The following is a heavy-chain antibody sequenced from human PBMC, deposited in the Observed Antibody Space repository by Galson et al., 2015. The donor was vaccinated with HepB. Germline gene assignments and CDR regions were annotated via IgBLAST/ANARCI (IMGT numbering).Heavy chain of an antibody. CDR3: ARDGRAVAGKGSFPIDY. D-gene: IGHD6-19*01. J-gene: IGHJ4*02. Sequence: SLRLSCAASGFTFSSYSMNWVRQAPGKGLEWVSSISSSSSYIYYADSVKGRFTISRDNAKNSLYLQMNSLRAEDTAVYYCARDGRAVAGKGSFPIDYWGQGTLVTVSS. CDR1: GFTFSSYS. V-gene: IGHV3-21*01. CDR2: ISSSSSYI.